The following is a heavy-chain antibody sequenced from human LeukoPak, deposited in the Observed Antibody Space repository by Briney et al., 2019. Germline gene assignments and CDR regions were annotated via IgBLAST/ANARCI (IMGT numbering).Heavy chain of an antibody. Sequence: GGSLRLSCAASGFTFRKYWMHWVRHAPGRGLVWGSRINDDGGNTAYADSVKGRFTISRDNTKNTLYLQMNSLRAEDTAVYYCATILAGGSRMFDYWGQGTLVTVSS. D-gene: IGHD6-13*01. J-gene: IGHJ4*02. CDR1: GFTFRKYW. V-gene: IGHV3-74*01. CDR2: INDDGGNT. CDR3: ATILAGGSRMFDY.